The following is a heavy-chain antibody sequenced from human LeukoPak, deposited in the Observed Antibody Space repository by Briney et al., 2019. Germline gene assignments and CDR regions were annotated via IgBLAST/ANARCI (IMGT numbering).Heavy chain of an antibody. CDR1: GFTFSSYS. CDR3: AKDTPSGYSLFDI. V-gene: IGHV3-21*04. J-gene: IGHJ3*02. Sequence: GGSLRLSCAASGFTFSSYSMNWVRQAPGKGLEWVSSISSSSSYIYYADSVKGRFTISRDNAKNSLYLQMNSLRAEDTAVYYCAKDTPSGYSLFDIWGRGTMVTVSS. D-gene: IGHD5-18*01. CDR2: ISSSSSYI.